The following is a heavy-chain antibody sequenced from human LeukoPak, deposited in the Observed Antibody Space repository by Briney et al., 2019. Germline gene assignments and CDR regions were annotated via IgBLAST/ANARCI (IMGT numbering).Heavy chain of an antibody. CDR3: ARLPRDCTNGVCPFYHGMDV. CDR2: IYYSGST. Sequence: SETLSLTCTVSGGSISSSSYYWGWIRQPPGKGLEWIGSIYYSGSTYYNPSLKSRVTISVDTSKNQFSLKLSSVTAADTAVYYCARLPRDCTNGVCPFYHGMDVWGQGTTVTVSS. V-gene: IGHV4-39*01. CDR1: GGSISSSSYY. J-gene: IGHJ6*02. D-gene: IGHD2-8*01.